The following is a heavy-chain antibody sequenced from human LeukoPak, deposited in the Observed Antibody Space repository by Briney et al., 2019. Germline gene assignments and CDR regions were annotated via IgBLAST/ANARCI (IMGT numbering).Heavy chain of an antibody. V-gene: IGHV3-53*01. CDR3: ATPYDSSGYSKAYYYYGMDV. Sequence: GWSLRLSCAASGFTVSSNYMSWVRQAPGKGLEWVSVIYSGGSTYYADSVKGRFTISRDNSKNTLYLQMNSLRAEDTAVYYCATPYDSSGYSKAYYYYGMDVWGQGTTVTVSS. J-gene: IGHJ6*02. CDR1: GFTVSSNY. CDR2: IYSGGST. D-gene: IGHD3-22*01.